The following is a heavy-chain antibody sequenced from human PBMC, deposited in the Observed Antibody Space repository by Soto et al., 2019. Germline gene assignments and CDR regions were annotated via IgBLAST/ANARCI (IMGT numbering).Heavy chain of an antibody. D-gene: IGHD3-3*01. V-gene: IGHV1-24*01. J-gene: IGHJ6*03. CDR1: GYSLTELS. CDR3: ATLHPTIFGVAIPNYYYYYMDV. CDR2: FDPEDGET. Sequence: ASVKVSCKISGYSLTELSMHWVRQAPGKGLEWMGGFDPEDGETIYAQKFQGRVTMTEDTSTDTAYMELSSLRSEDTAVYYCATLHPTIFGVAIPNYYYYYMDVWGKGATVTVSS.